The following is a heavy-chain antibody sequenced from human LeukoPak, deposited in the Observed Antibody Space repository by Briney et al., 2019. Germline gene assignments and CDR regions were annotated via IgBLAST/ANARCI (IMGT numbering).Heavy chain of an antibody. Sequence: PSETLSLTCTVSGGSMSSYYWSWIRQPAGEGLEWIGRIYSSGSTNYNPSLKSRVTMSVDTSKNQFSLKLSSVTAADTAVYYCARGTYYYDNSGSNWFDRWGQGTLVTVSS. J-gene: IGHJ5*02. CDR3: ARGTYYYDNSGSNWFDR. CDR1: GGSMSSYY. CDR2: IYSSGST. V-gene: IGHV4-4*07. D-gene: IGHD3-22*01.